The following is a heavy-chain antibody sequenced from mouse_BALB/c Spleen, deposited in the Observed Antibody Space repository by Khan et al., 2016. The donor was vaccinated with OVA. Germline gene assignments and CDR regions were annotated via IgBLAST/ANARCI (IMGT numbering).Heavy chain of an antibody. Sequence: EVELVESGGDLVKPGGSLKLSCAASGFTFSTYGMSWVRQAPDKRLEWVATVSTGGSYTYYLDSVKGRFTISRDNAKNTLYLQMSGLRSEDTAMFYCTRLAYYYDSEGFAYWGQGTLVTVSA. CDR3: TRLAYYYDSEGFAY. CDR2: VSTGGSYT. D-gene: IGHD1-1*01. V-gene: IGHV5-6*01. CDR1: GFTFSTYG. J-gene: IGHJ3*01.